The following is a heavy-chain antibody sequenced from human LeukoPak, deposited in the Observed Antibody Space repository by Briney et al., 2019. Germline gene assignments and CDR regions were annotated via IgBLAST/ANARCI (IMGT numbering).Heavy chain of an antibody. CDR1: GGSISSGGYY. D-gene: IGHD6-13*01. J-gene: IGHJ6*02. V-gene: IGHV3-23*01. Sequence: ETLSLTCTVSGGSISSGGYYWSWIRQHPGKGLEWVSAISGSGGSTYYADSVKGRFTISRDNSKNTLYLQMNSLRAEDTAVYYCAKVKSGYSSSWYSRVYYYGMDVWGQGTTVTVSS. CDR3: AKVKSGYSSSWYSRVYYYGMDV. CDR2: ISGSGGST.